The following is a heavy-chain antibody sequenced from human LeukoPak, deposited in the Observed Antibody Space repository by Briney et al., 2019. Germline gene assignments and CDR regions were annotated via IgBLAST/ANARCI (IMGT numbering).Heavy chain of an antibody. CDR3: AIRIAGGSGGGFDY. D-gene: IGHD3-10*01. Sequence: SETLSLTCTVSGGSISSSSYYWGWIRQPPGKGLEWIGSIYYSGSTCYNPSLKSRVTISVDTSKNQFSLKLSSVTAADTAVYYCAIRIAGGSGGGFDYWGQGTLVTVSS. CDR1: GGSISSSSYY. V-gene: IGHV4-39*01. CDR2: IYYSGST. J-gene: IGHJ4*02.